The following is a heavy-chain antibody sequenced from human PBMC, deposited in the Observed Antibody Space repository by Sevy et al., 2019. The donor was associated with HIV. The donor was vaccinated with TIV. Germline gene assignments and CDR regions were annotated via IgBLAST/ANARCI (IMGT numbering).Heavy chain of an antibody. J-gene: IGHJ4*02. CDR1: GFTFSTYG. CDR3: ARDLEFYDYGDYGPAFMPDY. D-gene: IGHD4-17*01. Sequence: GGSLRLSCAASGFTFSTYGMHWVPQAPGKGLEWVAVIWFDGSNTYYADSVKGRFTISRDIAKNTLHLQMNSLRAEDTAVYYCARDLEFYDYGDYGPAFMPDYWGQGTLVTVSS. CDR2: IWFDGSNT. V-gene: IGHV3-33*01.